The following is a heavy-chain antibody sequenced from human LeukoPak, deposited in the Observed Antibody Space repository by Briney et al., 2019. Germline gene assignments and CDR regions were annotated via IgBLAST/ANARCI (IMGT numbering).Heavy chain of an antibody. J-gene: IGHJ5*02. CDR1: GGSFSGYY. Sequence: SETLSLTCAVYGGSFSGYYWSWIRQPPGKGLEWIGSIYYSGSTYYNPSLKSRVTISVDTSKNQFSLRLSSVSAADTAVYYCARQDIVVVPAARFYNWFDPWGQGTLVTVSS. CDR2: IYYSGST. V-gene: IGHV4-34*01. CDR3: ARQDIVVVPAARFYNWFDP. D-gene: IGHD2-2*01.